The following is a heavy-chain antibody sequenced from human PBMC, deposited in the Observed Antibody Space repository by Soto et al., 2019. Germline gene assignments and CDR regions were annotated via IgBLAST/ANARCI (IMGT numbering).Heavy chain of an antibody. V-gene: IGHV3-33*01. CDR2: IWYDGSNK. CDR3: ARDVAVGGRFDP. D-gene: IGHD1-26*01. Sequence: QVQLVESGGGVVQPGRSLRLSCAASGFTFSSYVMHWVRQAPGKGLEWVAVIWYDGSNKYYADSVKGRFTISRDNSNNTLYLQMNSLRAEDTAVYYCARDVAVGGRFDPWGQGTLVTVSS. CDR1: GFTFSSYV. J-gene: IGHJ5*02.